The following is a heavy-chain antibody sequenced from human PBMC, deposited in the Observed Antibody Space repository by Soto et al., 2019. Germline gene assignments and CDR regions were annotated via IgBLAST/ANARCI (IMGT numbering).Heavy chain of an antibody. D-gene: IGHD5-12*01. CDR3: ARQGPREWLRLDYYIAYMDV. CDR2: IYYSGST. V-gene: IGHV4-59*08. J-gene: IGHJ6*03. Sequence: SEILSLTCTVSGGSISSYYWSWIRQPPGKGLEWIGYIYYSGSTNYNPSLKSRVTISVDTSKNQFSLKLSSVTAADTAVYYCARQGPREWLRLDYYIAYMDVWGKGTTVTVSS. CDR1: GGSISSYY.